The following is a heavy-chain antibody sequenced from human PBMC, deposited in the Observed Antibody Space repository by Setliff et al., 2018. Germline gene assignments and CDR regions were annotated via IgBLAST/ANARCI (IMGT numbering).Heavy chain of an antibody. J-gene: IGHJ6*02. CDR3: ARHGYSSSWWNEYYYYYYGMDV. D-gene: IGHD6-13*01. CDR1: GGSFNGQF. CDR2: INHRGRT. V-gene: IGHV4-34*01. Sequence: ETLSLTCAVYGGSFNGQFWNWVRQAPGKGLEWIGEINHRGRTNYNPSLKSRLTISVDTSKNQFSLKVSSVTAADTAVYYCARHGYSSSWWNEYYYYYYGMDVWGQGTTVTVSS.